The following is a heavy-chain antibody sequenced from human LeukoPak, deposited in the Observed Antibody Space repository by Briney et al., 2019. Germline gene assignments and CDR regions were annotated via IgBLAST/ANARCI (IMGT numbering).Heavy chain of an antibody. J-gene: IGHJ5*02. CDR3: AGTPLRFPNWFDP. CDR1: GGSISSYY. Sequence: SETLSLTCTVSGGSISSYYWSWIRQPPGKGLEWIGYIYYSGSTNYNPSPKSRVTISVDTSKNQFSLKLSSVTAADTAVYYCAGTPLRFPNWFDPWGQGTLVTVSS. D-gene: IGHD3-3*01. CDR2: IYYSGST. V-gene: IGHV4-59*01.